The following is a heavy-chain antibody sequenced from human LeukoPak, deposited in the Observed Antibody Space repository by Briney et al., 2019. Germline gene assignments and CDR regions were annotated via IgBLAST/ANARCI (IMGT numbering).Heavy chain of an antibody. J-gene: IGHJ4*02. D-gene: IGHD5-12*01. CDR3: ARGTRGYSGYDLDY. V-gene: IGHV3-23*01. Sequence: VGSLRLSCVVSGFTFSSYGMTWVRQAPGKGLEWVSSISGSGGSTYYADSVKGRFTISRDNSKNTLYLQMNSLRAEDTAVYYCARGTRGYSGYDLDYWGQGTLVTVSS. CDR1: GFTFSSYG. CDR2: ISGSGGST.